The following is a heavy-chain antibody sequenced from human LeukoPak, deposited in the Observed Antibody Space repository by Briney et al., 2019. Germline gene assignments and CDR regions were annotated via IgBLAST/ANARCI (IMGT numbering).Heavy chain of an antibody. V-gene: IGHV1-69*13. CDR3: ARADFWSGYSGWFDP. D-gene: IGHD3-3*01. Sequence: ASVKVSCKASGGTFSSYAISWVRQAPGQGLEWIGGIIPIFGTANYAQKFQGRVTITADESTSTAYMELSSLRSEDTAVYYCARADFWSGYSGWFDPWGQGTLVTVSS. CDR1: GGTFSSYA. CDR2: IIPIFGTA. J-gene: IGHJ5*02.